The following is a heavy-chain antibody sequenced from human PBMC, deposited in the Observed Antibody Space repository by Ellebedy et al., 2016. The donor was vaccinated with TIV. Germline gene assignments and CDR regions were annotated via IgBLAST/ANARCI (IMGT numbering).Heavy chain of an antibody. V-gene: IGHV3-7*01. CDR3: SSWKY. CDR1: GFMFSRFW. J-gene: IGHJ4*02. CDR2: INQDASRK. D-gene: IGHD1-1*01. Sequence: PGGSLRLSCAAPGFMFSRFWMNWVRQAPGKGLEWVANINQDASRKYYLDSVKGRFTVSRDNAKNSLYLQMNSLRAEDTAVYYCSSWKYWGQGALVTVSS.